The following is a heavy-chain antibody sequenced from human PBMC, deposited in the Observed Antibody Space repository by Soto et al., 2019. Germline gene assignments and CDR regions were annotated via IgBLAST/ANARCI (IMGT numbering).Heavy chain of an antibody. Sequence: EVQLVESGGGLVQPGGSLRLSCAASGFIFNSYWMTWVRQAPGKGLEWVALLSPDASENTYVDSVKGRFNISRDNVRKSLYLQMNSLRVGDTAVYYCATAFAYAVDFSGQGTAVTVSS. CDR3: ATAFAYAVDF. J-gene: IGHJ3*01. V-gene: IGHV3-7*01. CDR2: LSPDASEN. CDR1: GFIFNSYW. D-gene: IGHD2-21*01.